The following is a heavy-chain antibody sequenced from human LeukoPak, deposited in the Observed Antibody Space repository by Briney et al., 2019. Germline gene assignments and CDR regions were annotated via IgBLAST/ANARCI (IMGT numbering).Heavy chain of an antibody. CDR1: GGSISTITYY. Sequence: SETLSLTCTVSGGSISTITYYWGWVRQSPEKGLEWLATIYYSASIYYSPSLKSRLTISIDTSKNQISLKLNSVTAADTAVYYCARFYYYDSSGYYPRYFDHWGPGTLVTVSS. J-gene: IGHJ4*02. CDR3: ARFYYYDSSGYYPRYFDH. V-gene: IGHV4-39*07. CDR2: IYYSASI. D-gene: IGHD3-22*01.